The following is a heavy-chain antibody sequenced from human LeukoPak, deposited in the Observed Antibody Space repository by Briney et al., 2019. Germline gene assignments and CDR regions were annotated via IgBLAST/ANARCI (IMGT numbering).Heavy chain of an antibody. D-gene: IGHD4-11*01. CDR3: ARDLATVRGRWFDP. J-gene: IGHJ5*02. Sequence: SETLSLTCTVSGGSISSSSYYWGWIRQPPEKGLEWMGTIYYSGSTYYNPSLKSRVTISVDTSKNQFSLKLSSVTAADTAVYYCARDLATVRGRWFDPWGQGTLVTVSS. CDR2: IYYSGST. V-gene: IGHV4-39*07. CDR1: GGSISSSSYY.